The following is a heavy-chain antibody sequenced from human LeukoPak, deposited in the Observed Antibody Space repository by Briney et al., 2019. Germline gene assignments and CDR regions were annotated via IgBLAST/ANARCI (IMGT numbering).Heavy chain of an antibody. CDR2: IYSGGST. J-gene: IGHJ6*02. CDR1: GFTVSSNY. D-gene: IGHD3-22*01. V-gene: IGHV3-66*01. Sequence: GGSLRLSCAASGFTVSSNYMSWVRQAPGQGLEWVSVIYSGGSTYHADSVKGRFTISRDNSQNTLYLQMNSLRAEDTAVYYCARGSGGYYDSGRRYYYGMDVWGQGTTVTVSS. CDR3: ARGSGGYYDSGRRYYYGMDV.